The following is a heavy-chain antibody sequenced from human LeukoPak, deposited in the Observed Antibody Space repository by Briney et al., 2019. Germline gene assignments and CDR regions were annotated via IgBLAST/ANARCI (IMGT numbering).Heavy chain of an antibody. CDR2: IYYSGST. CDR1: GGSISRYY. V-gene: IGHV4-59*12. CDR3: ARASPETLRYYYYGMDV. D-gene: IGHD3-16*01. Sequence: PSETLSLTCTVSGGSISRYYWSWIRQPPGKGLEWIGYIYYSGSTIYNPSLKSRVTISVDTSKNQFSLKLSSVTAADTAVYYCARASPETLRYYYYGMDVWGQGPRSPSP. J-gene: IGHJ6*02.